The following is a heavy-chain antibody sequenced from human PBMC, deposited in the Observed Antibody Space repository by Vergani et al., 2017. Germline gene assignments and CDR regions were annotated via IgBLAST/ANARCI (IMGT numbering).Heavy chain of an antibody. Sequence: QVQLVQSGAEVKKPGASVKVSCKASGYTFTSYYMHWVRQAPGQGLEWRGIINPSGGSTSYAQKFQGRVTMTRDTSTSTVYMELRSLRSDDTAVYYCARPVRLRCISTSCFEDYFDYWGQGTLVTVSS. CDR3: ARPVRLRCISTSCFEDYFDY. CDR1: GYTFTSYY. D-gene: IGHD2-2*01. CDR2: INPSGGST. J-gene: IGHJ4*02. V-gene: IGHV1-46*01.